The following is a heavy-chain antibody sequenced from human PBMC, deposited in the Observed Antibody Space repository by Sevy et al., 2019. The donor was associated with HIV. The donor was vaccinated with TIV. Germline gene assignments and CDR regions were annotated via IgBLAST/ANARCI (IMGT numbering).Heavy chain of an antibody. J-gene: IGHJ4*02. V-gene: IGHV4-39*01. Sequence: SETLSLTCSVSGGSITSKNYFWAWIRQSPGKGLEWIGSIYHSGSTYHSPSLQSRVGISVDRSRRHFSLKLSSVTATDTAVYYCARHSFKHGYRPHYFDYWSQGTLVTVSS. CDR2: IYHSGST. CDR1: GGSITSKNYF. CDR3: ARHSFKHGYRPHYFDY. D-gene: IGHD5-18*01.